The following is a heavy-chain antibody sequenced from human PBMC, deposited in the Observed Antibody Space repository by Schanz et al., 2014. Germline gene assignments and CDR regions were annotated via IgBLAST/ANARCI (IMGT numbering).Heavy chain of an antibody. J-gene: IGHJ4*02. Sequence: EVQLVESGGGLIQPGGSLRLSCAVSGFTVNTNYMSWVRQAPGKGLEWVSAISGSGGDTYYADSVKGRFTISRDNTKNSVFLQMSSLRVEDTGLYFCARDPVEGAPTPYYFDYWGQGTLVTVSS. V-gene: IGHV3-21*02. CDR3: ARDPVEGAPTPYYFDY. D-gene: IGHD1-26*01. CDR1: GFTVNTNY. CDR2: SGSGGDT.